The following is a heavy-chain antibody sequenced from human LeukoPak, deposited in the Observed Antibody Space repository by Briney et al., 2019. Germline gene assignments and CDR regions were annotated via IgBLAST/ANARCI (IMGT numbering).Heavy chain of an antibody. Sequence: PSETLSLTCAVYGGSFSGYYWSWIRQPPGKGLEWIGEINHSGSTNYNPSLKSRVTISVDTSKNQFSLKLSSVTAADTAVYYCARGETVVPAAPRSSPNGFDPGGRGTLVTVSS. CDR3: ARGETVVPAAPRSSPNGFDP. D-gene: IGHD2-2*01. J-gene: IGHJ5*02. CDR1: GGSFSGYY. V-gene: IGHV4-34*01. CDR2: INHSGST.